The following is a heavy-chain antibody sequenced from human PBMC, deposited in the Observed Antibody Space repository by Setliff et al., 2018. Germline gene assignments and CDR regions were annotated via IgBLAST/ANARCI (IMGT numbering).Heavy chain of an antibody. Sequence: SCAASGFTFSDYYMSWIRQAPGKGLEWVSYISSSGSTIYYADSVKGRFTISRDNAKNSLYLQMNSLRAEDTAVYYCARDARNNFWSGYYTYYYYYMDVWGKGTTVTVSS. D-gene: IGHD3-3*01. CDR3: ARDARNNFWSGYYTYYYYYMDV. CDR1: GFTFSDYY. V-gene: IGHV3-11*01. J-gene: IGHJ6*03. CDR2: ISSSGSTI.